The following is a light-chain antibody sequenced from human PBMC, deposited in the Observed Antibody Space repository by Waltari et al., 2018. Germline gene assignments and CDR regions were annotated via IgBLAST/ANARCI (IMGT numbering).Light chain of an antibody. CDR2: GAS. J-gene: IGKJ1*01. V-gene: IGKV3-20*01. Sequence: EIVLTQSLGTLSLSPGDRATLSCRASQSVSRTFAWYQQKPCQAPSLLIYGASIRATGIPDRFSGSGSGTDFSLTISRLEPEDFAVYYCQHYVTLPVTFGQGTKVEIK. CDR3: QHYVTLPVT. CDR1: QSVSRTF.